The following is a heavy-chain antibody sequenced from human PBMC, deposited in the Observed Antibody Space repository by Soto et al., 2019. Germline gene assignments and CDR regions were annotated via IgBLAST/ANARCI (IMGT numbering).Heavy chain of an antibody. J-gene: IGHJ4*02. V-gene: IGHV4-59*08. D-gene: IGHD6-19*01. CDR2: IYYSGST. CDR1: GGSINSYY. Sequence: QVQLQESGPGLVKPSETLSLTCTVSGGSINSYYWSWIRQPPGKGLEWIGYIYYSGSTKYNPSLKSRVPISVDTSKNQFSLNLSSVTAADTAVYYCARRYSSGFDYWGQGTLVTVSS. CDR3: ARRYSSGFDY.